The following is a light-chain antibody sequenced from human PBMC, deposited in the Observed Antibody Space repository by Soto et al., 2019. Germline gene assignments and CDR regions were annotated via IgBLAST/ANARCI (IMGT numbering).Light chain of an antibody. CDR3: SSYTSSSTVV. CDR1: SSDVGAYNY. CDR2: DVS. J-gene: IGLJ2*01. V-gene: IGLV2-14*01. Sequence: QSALTQPASVSGSPGQSITISCTGTSSDVGAYNYVSWYQQHPGKAPKLMIYDVSNRPSGVSNRFSGSKSGNTASLTISGLQAEDEGDYYSSSYTSSSTVVFGGGTKVTVL.